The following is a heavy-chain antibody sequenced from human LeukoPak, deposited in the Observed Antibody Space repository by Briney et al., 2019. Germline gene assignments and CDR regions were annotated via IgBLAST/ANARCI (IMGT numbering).Heavy chain of an antibody. V-gene: IGHV3-7*01. CDR3: AREGLPYSRDY. J-gene: IGHJ4*02. Sequence: GGSLRLSCSTSGFTFSTYWMSWVRQTPEKGLEWVANIKGDGSVINYAESVNGRFTIPRDNAKNSLSLQMNGLTDDDTGLYYCAREGLPYSRDYWGQGTLVTVSS. D-gene: IGHD4-11*01. CDR1: GFTFSTYW. CDR2: IKGDGSVI.